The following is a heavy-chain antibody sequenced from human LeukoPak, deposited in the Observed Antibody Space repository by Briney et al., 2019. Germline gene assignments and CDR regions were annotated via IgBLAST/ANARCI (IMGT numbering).Heavy chain of an antibody. Sequence: GGSLRLSCAASGFTFSSYSMNWVRQAPGKGLEWVSSISSSSSYIYYADSVKGRFTISRDNAKNSLCLQMNSLRAEDTAVYYCAREGGIVGAPARFDYWGQGTLVTVSS. J-gene: IGHJ4*02. CDR3: AREGGIVGAPARFDY. CDR2: ISSSSSYI. CDR1: GFTFSSYS. V-gene: IGHV3-21*01. D-gene: IGHD1-26*01.